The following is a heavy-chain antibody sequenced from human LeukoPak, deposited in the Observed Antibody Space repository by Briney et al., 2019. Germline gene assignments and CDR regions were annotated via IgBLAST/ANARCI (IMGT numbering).Heavy chain of an antibody. D-gene: IGHD3-22*01. Sequence: ASVKVSCKASGYTFTSYGINWVRQAPGQGLEWMGWISTYNGNTNYAQKLQGRVAMTTDTSTTTAYMELRSLRSDDTAVYYCARDQYYDSKGWFDPRGQGTLVTVSS. CDR1: GYTFTSYG. J-gene: IGHJ5*02. V-gene: IGHV1-18*01. CDR3: ARDQYYDSKGWFDP. CDR2: ISTYNGNT.